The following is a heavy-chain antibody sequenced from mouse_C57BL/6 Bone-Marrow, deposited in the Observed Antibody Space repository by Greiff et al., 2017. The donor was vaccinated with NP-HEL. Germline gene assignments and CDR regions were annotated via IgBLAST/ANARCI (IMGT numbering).Heavy chain of an antibody. CDR3: ASGVNTVVADWYFED. J-gene: IGHJ1*03. CDR2: FDPEDGDT. D-gene: IGHD1-1*01. CDR1: GFNIKDYY. Sequence: VQLQQSGAELVKPGASVKLSCTASGFNIKDYYMHWVKQRTEQGLEWIGRFDPEDGDTKYAPKFQGKATITADPSSNTAYLQLSSLTSEATAVYYCASGVNTVVADWYFEDWGTGTTVTVSS. V-gene: IGHV14-2*01.